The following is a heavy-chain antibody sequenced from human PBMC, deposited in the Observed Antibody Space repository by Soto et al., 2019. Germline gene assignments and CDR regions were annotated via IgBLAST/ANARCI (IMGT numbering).Heavy chain of an antibody. CDR3: ARVESGSYDS. D-gene: IGHD1-26*01. Sequence: EVQLVESGGGLVQPGGSLRLSCAASGFNFNNHWMSWVRQAPGKGLEWVANIKPDGTEKKYVDSVKGRFTISRDNAKNLLYLQMNSLRAEDTAVYYCARVESGSYDSWGQGTLVTVSS. J-gene: IGHJ5*01. CDR2: IKPDGTEK. CDR1: GFNFNNHW. V-gene: IGHV3-7*01.